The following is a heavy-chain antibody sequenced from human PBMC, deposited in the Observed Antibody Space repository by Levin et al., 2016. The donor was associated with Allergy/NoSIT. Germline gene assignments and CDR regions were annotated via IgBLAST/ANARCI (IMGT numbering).Heavy chain of an antibody. CDR3: ATLPIAVAGTFDY. J-gene: IGHJ4*02. V-gene: IGHV3-21*01. Sequence: WIRQPPGKGLEWVSSISSSSSYIYYADSVKGRFTISRDNAKNSLYLQMNSLRAEDTAVYYCATLPIAVAGTFDYWGQGTLVTVSS. D-gene: IGHD6-19*01. CDR2: ISSSSSYI.